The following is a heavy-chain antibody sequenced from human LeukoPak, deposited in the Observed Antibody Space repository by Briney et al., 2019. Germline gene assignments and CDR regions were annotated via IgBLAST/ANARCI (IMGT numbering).Heavy chain of an antibody. CDR1: GFTFSSFS. Sequence: GGSLRLSCAASGFTFSSFSMNWVRPAPGKGLEWVSSIYSTTTYIYYADSVKGRFTISRDNAENSLYLQMNSLRAEDTAVYYCARDQFIHAFDIWGQGTMVTVSS. CDR2: IYSTTTYI. V-gene: IGHV3-21*01. J-gene: IGHJ3*02. D-gene: IGHD5-24*01. CDR3: ARDQFIHAFDI.